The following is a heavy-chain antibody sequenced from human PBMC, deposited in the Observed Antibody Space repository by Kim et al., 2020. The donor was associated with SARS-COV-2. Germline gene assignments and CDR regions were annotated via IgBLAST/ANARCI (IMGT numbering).Heavy chain of an antibody. Sequence: GGSLRLSCAASGFTFDDYAMHWVRQAPGKGLEWVSGISWNSGSIGYADSVKGRFTISRDNAKNSLYLQMNSLRAEDTALYYCAKDSTIYYDSSGYIDYWGQRTLVTVSS. CDR2: ISWNSGSI. D-gene: IGHD3-22*01. V-gene: IGHV3-9*01. CDR1: GFTFDDYA. J-gene: IGHJ4*02. CDR3: AKDSTIYYDSSGYIDY.